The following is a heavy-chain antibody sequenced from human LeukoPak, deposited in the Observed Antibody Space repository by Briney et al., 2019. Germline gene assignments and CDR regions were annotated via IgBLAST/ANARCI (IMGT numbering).Heavy chain of an antibody. CDR2: INPSGDST. D-gene: IGHD1-14*01. J-gene: IGHJ5*02. Sequence: ASVKVSCKASGYSFSSYYMHWVRQAPGQGLEWMGIINPSGDSTTYAQKFQVRVTMTSDTSTRTVYMELSSLRSDDTAVYYCARETEYGKTWFDPWGQGTLVSVSS. CDR1: GYSFSSYY. CDR3: ARETEYGKTWFDP. V-gene: IGHV1-46*01.